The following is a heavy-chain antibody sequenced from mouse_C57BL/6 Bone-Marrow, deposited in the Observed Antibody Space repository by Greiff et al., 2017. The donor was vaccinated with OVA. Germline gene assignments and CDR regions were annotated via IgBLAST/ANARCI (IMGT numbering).Heavy chain of an antibody. D-gene: IGHD2-2*01. CDR1: GYSFTSYY. CDR2: IYPGSGNT. J-gene: IGHJ3*01. Sequence: QVQLKESGPELVKPGASVKISCKASGYSFTSYYIHWVKQRPGQGLEWIGWIYPGSGNTKYNEKFKGKATLTADTSSSTAYMQLSSLTSEDSAVYYCARWVVTTPWFAYWGQGTLVTVSA. V-gene: IGHV1-66*01. CDR3: ARWVVTTPWFAY.